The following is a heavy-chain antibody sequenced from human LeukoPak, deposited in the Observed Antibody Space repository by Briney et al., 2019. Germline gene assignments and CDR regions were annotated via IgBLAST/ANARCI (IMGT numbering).Heavy chain of an antibody. V-gene: IGHV3-7*05. Sequence: GGSLRLSCAASGFTFSTYWMNWVRQAPGKGLEWVAIIKQDGSEEFYVDSVKGRFIISRDNAKNSLYLQMNSLRVEGTAVYYCVGGTGWRLDSWGQGTLVTVSS. CDR3: VGGTGWRLDS. CDR2: IKQDGSEE. CDR1: GFTFSTYW. J-gene: IGHJ1*01. D-gene: IGHD6-19*01.